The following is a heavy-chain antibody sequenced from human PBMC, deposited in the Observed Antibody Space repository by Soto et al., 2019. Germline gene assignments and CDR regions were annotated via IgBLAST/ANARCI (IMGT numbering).Heavy chain of an antibody. D-gene: IGHD6-19*01. CDR1: GYTFTSYY. Sequence: ASVKVSCKTSGYTFTSYYMHWLRQAPGQGLEWMGIISPSSGSTTYAQKFQGRVTVTRDTSTTTVYMELSSLRSEDTAVYYCARKLSSNGWSAFDYWGQGTLVTVSS. CDR3: ARKLSSNGWSAFDY. J-gene: IGHJ4*02. CDR2: ISPSSGST. V-gene: IGHV1-46*01.